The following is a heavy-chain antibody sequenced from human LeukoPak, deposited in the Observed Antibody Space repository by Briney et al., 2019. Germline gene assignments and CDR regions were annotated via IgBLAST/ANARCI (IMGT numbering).Heavy chain of an antibody. CDR3: ARDSSGWYGEFVN. CDR2: INPNSGGT. D-gene: IGHD6-19*01. Sequence: ASVKVSCKASGYTFTGYYMHWVRQAPGQGLEWIGWINPNSGGTNYAQKFQGWVTMTRDTSISTAYMELSRLRSDDTAVYYCARDSSGWYGEFVNWGQGTLVTVSS. V-gene: IGHV1-2*04. J-gene: IGHJ4*02. CDR1: GYTFTGYY.